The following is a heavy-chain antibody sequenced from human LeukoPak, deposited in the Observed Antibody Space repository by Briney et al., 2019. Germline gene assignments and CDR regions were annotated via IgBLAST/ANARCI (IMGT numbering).Heavy chain of an antibody. Sequence: GASVKVSCKASGYTFTGYYMHWVRQAPGQGLEWMGWINPNSGGTNYAQKFQGRVTMTRDTSISTAYMELSRLRSDDTAVYYCARNYHYGSGNGELDPWGQGTLVTVSS. CDR3: ARNYHYGSGNGELDP. J-gene: IGHJ5*02. CDR2: INPNSGGT. CDR1: GYTFTGYY. D-gene: IGHD3-10*01. V-gene: IGHV1-2*02.